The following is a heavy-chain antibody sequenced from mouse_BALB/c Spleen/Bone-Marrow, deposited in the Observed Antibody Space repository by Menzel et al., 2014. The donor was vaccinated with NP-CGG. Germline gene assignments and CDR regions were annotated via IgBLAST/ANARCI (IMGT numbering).Heavy chain of an antibody. Sequence: EVKLVESGGGLVQPKGSLKLSCAASGFTFNTYAMNWVRQAPGKGLEWVARIRSKSNNYATYYADSVKDRFTISRDDSQSMLYLQMNNLKTEDTAMYYCVRRDYGYGGFAYWGQGTLVTASA. CDR2: IRSKSNNYAT. J-gene: IGHJ3*01. CDR3: VRRDYGYGGFAY. CDR1: GFTFNTYA. V-gene: IGHV10-1*02. D-gene: IGHD1-2*01.